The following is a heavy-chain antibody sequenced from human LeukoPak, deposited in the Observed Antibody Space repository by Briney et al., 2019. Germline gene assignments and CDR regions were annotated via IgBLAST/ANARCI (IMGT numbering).Heavy chain of an antibody. D-gene: IGHD6-6*01. J-gene: IGHJ4*02. CDR2: ISSSSSFI. CDR1: GFTFSRDS. Sequence: GGSPRLSCAASGFTFSRDSMNWVRQAPGKGLEWVSSISSSSSFIYYADSVKGRFTISRDNAKNSLYLQMNSLRAEDTAVYYCAREGSSHNDYWGQGTLVTVSS. CDR3: AREGSSHNDY. V-gene: IGHV3-21*01.